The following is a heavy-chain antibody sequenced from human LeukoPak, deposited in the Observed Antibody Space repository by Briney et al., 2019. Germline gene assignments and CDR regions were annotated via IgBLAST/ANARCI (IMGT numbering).Heavy chain of an antibody. Sequence: GASVKVSCKASGYSFTSYYMHWVRQAPGQGLEWIGWSSGYNDDTNHLQKFHGRLTLTIDTSTSTAYMELSSLRSDDTAVYFCARDLAGSPYYFDYWGQGTLVTVSS. V-gene: IGHV1/OR15-2*02. D-gene: IGHD6-13*01. CDR2: SSGYNDDT. J-gene: IGHJ4*02. CDR3: ARDLAGSPYYFDY. CDR1: GYSFTSYY.